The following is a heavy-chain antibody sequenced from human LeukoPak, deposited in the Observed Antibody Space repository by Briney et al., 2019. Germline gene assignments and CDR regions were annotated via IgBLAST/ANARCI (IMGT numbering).Heavy chain of an antibody. CDR1: GFTVSSNS. D-gene: IGHD4/OR15-4a*01. Sequence: GGSLRLSCTVSGFTVSSNSTSWVRQAPGKGLEWVSFIYSDNTHYSDSVKGRFTISRDNSKNTLYLQMNSLRAEDTAVYYCARRAGAYSHPYDYWGQGTLVTVSS. CDR3: ARRAGAYSHPYDY. V-gene: IGHV3-53*01. J-gene: IGHJ4*02. CDR2: IYSDNT.